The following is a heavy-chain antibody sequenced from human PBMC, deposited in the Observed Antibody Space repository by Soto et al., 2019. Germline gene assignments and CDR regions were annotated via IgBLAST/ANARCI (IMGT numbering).Heavy chain of an antibody. CDR2: IYYSGST. CDR3: ARAGKEYGPYGDYGLDY. CDR1: GGSISSYY. D-gene: IGHD4-17*01. J-gene: IGHJ4*02. V-gene: IGHV4-59*01. Sequence: SETLSLTCTVSGGSISSYYWSWIRQPPGKGLEWIGYIYYSGSTNYNPSLKSRVTISVDTSKNQFSLKLSSVTAADTAVYYCARAGKEYGPYGDYGLDYWGQGTLVTVSS.